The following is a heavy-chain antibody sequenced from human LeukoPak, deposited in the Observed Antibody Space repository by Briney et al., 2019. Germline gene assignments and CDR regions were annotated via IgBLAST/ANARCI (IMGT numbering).Heavy chain of an antibody. D-gene: IGHD6-6*01. Sequence: GRSLRLSCAASGFTFSSYAMHWVRQAPGKGLEWVAVISYDGSNKYYADSVKGRFTISRDNSKNTLYPQMNSLRAEDTAVYYCARDPLAARMGAYYYYYYMDVWGKGTTVTVSS. CDR3: ARDPLAARMGAYYYYYYMDV. CDR2: ISYDGSNK. V-gene: IGHV3-30*04. J-gene: IGHJ6*03. CDR1: GFTFSSYA.